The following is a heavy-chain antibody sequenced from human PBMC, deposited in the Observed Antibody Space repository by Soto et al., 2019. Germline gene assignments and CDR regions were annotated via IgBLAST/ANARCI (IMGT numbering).Heavy chain of an antibody. Sequence: ETLSLTCTVSGGSISSYYWSWIRQPPGKGLEWIGYIYYSGSTNYNPSLKSRVTISVDTSKNQFSLKLSSVTAADTAVYYCARLWDYGENFDYWGQGTLVTVSS. CDR2: IYYSGST. CDR1: GGSISSYY. CDR3: ARLWDYGENFDY. D-gene: IGHD4-17*01. J-gene: IGHJ4*02. V-gene: IGHV4-59*08.